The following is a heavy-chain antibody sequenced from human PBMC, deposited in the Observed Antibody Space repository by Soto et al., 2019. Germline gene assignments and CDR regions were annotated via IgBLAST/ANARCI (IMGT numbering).Heavy chain of an antibody. J-gene: IGHJ6*02. CDR1: GFTFSSYA. Sequence: QVQLVESGGGVVQPGRSLRLSCAASGFTFSSYAMHWVRQAPGKGLEWVAVISYDGSNKYYADSVKGRFTISRDNSENTLYLQMNSLRAEDTAVYYCARAFDYSNPLGMDVWGQGTTVTVSS. CDR3: ARAFDYSNPLGMDV. D-gene: IGHD4-4*01. V-gene: IGHV3-30-3*01. CDR2: ISYDGSNK.